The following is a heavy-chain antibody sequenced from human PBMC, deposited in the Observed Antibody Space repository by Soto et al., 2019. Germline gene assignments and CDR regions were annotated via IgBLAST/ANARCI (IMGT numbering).Heavy chain of an antibody. CDR3: AGVASRWYVLFDD. CDR1: GGSVSRGRYY. Sequence: SSETLSLTCTLAGGSVSRGRYYWSWLRQPPAKGLEWSGYIYYSVSTKYNPSRMGGVSMSVGTCKNRFSLQLSSVCAADTAVYYCAGVASRWYVLFDDSGAGTLVTVSS. D-gene: IGHD6-19*01. J-gene: IGHJ4*02. V-gene: IGHV4-61*01. CDR2: IYYSVST.